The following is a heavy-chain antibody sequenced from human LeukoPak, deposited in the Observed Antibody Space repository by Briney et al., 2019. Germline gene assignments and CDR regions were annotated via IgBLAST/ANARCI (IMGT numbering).Heavy chain of an antibody. D-gene: IGHD3-22*01. CDR2: IIHIFGTA. J-gene: IGHJ4*02. CDR3: ARSNYYDSSGYYPY. V-gene: IGHV1-69*05. Sequence: SVKVSCKASGGTFSSYAISWARQAPGQGLEWMGRIIHIFGTANYAQKFQDRVTITTDESTSTAYMELSSLRSEDTAVYYCARSNYYDSSGYYPYGGQGTLVTVSS. CDR1: GGTFSSYA.